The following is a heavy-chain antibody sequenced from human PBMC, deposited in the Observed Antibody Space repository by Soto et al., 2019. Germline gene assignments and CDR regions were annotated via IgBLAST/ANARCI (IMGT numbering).Heavy chain of an antibody. CDR2: IYYSGST. V-gene: IGHV4-39*01. D-gene: IGHD3-9*01. J-gene: IGHJ5*02. Sequence: SETLSLTCTVSGGSISSSSYYWGWIRQPPGKGLEWIGSIYYSGSTYYNPSLKSRVTISVDTSKNQFSLKLSSVTAADTAVYYCARLRYYDILTGTNWFDPWGQRTPVTVSS. CDR3: ARLRYYDILTGTNWFDP. CDR1: GGSISSSSYY.